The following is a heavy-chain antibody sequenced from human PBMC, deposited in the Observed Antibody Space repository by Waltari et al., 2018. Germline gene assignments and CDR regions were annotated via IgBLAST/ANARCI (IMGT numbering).Heavy chain of an antibody. CDR3: ASSQGMYYYYYYMDV. CDR2: IKQDGSEK. Sequence: SSSSYYWGWVRQAPGKGPEWVANIKQDGSEKYYVDSVKGRFTISRDNAKNSLYLQMNSLRAEDTAVYYCASSQGMYYYYYYMDVWGKGTTVTVSS. V-gene: IGHV3-7*01. J-gene: IGHJ6*03. CDR1: SSSSYY.